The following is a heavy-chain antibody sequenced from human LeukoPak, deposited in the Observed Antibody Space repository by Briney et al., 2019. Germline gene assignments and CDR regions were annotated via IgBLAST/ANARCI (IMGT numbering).Heavy chain of an antibody. J-gene: IGHJ4*02. Sequence: GASVKVSCKASGYTFTSYGISWVRQAPGQGLEWMGWISANNGNTNYAQKLQGRVTMTTDTSTSTAYMELRSVRSDDTAVYYCARDLGSGYYYEVFDYWGQGTLVTVSS. CDR2: ISANNGNT. D-gene: IGHD3-22*01. V-gene: IGHV1-18*01. CDR1: GYTFTSYG. CDR3: ARDLGSGYYYEVFDY.